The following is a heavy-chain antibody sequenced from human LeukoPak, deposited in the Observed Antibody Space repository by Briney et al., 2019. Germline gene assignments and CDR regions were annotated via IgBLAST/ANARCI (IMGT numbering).Heavy chain of an antibody. J-gene: IGHJ2*01. D-gene: IGHD3-22*01. V-gene: IGHV4-39*07. CDR1: GGSISSSSYY. Sequence: SETLSLTCTVSGGSISSSSYYWGWIRQPPGKGLEWIGEINHSGSTNYNPSLKSRVTISVDTSKNQFSLKLSSVTAADTAVYYCASPPYYYDSSGYYYVGGERYFDLWGRGTLVTVSS. CDR3: ASPPYYYDSSGYYYVGGERYFDL. CDR2: INHSGST.